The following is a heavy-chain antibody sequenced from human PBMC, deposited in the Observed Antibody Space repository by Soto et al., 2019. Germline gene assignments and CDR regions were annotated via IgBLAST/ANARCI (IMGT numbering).Heavy chain of an antibody. CDR1: GGSFSGYY. D-gene: IGHD2-15*01. CDR2: INHSGST. V-gene: IGHV4-34*01. J-gene: IGHJ5*02. CDR3: ARKCSGGSCYASNSWWVPGGFDP. Sequence: QVQLQQWGAGLLKPSETLSLTCAVYGGSFSGYYWSWIRQPPGNGLEWIGEINHSGSTNYNPSLKSRVTISVDTSKNQFSLKLSSVTAADTAVYYCARKCSGGSCYASNSWWVPGGFDPWGQGTLVTVSS.